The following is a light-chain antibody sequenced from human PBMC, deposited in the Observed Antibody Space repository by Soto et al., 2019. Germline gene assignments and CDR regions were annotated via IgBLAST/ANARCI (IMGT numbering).Light chain of an antibody. CDR2: GAS. Sequence: EIVLTQSPGTLSLSPAERATLSCRAIQGVTPAYLAWYQHQPGQAPRLLIYGASNRATAIPARFIGSGSGTDFTLTISSLEPEDFAVYYCQQRNNWPRLTFGGGTKVDIK. CDR3: QQRNNWPRLT. CDR1: QGVTPAY. V-gene: IGKV3-11*01. J-gene: IGKJ4*01.